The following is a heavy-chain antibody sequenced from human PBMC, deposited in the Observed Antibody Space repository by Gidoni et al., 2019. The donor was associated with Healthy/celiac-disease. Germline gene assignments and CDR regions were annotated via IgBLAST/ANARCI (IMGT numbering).Heavy chain of an antibody. Sequence: EVQLVESGGGLVQPGGSLGLSCAAPGFTFSSYSMNWVRQAPGKGLEWVSYISSSSSTIYYADSVKGRFTISRDNAKNSLYLQMNSLRAEDTAVYYCAREGYYFDYWGQGTLVTVSS. CDR3: AREGYYFDY. D-gene: IGHD2-15*01. J-gene: IGHJ4*02. CDR1: GFTFSSYS. CDR2: ISSSSSTI. V-gene: IGHV3-48*04.